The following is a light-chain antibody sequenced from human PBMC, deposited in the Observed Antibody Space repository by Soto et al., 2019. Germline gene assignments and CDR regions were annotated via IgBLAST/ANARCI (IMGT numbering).Light chain of an antibody. CDR1: SSDVGGYDS. J-gene: IGLJ2*01. CDR2: EVS. CDR3: SSYASSSTPVL. Sequence: QSALTQPASVSGSPGQSITISCTGTSSDVGGYDSVSWYQQYPGHAPKLMIYEVSDRPSGVSNRFSGSKSGNTASLTISGLQPEDEADYHCSSYASSSTPVLFGGGTKVTVL. V-gene: IGLV2-14*01.